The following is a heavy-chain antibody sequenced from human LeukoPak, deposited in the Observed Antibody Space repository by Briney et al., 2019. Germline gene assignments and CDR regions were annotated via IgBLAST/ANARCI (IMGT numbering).Heavy chain of an antibody. D-gene: IGHD2-2*01. Sequence: GASVKVSCKVSGYTLTELSMHWVRQAPGKGLEWMGGFDPEDGETIYAQKFQGRVTMTEDTSTDTAYMELCSLRSEDTAVYYCARRLTQYDCFDPWGQGILVTVSS. CDR3: ARRLTQYDCFDP. J-gene: IGHJ5*02. CDR2: FDPEDGET. V-gene: IGHV1-24*01. CDR1: GYTLTELS.